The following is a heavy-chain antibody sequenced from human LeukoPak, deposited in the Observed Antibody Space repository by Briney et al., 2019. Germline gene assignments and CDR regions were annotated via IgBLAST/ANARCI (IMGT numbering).Heavy chain of an antibody. Sequence: GGSLRLSCAASGFNFTTYGMHWVRQSPGKGLEWVAVISYDGINKYYADSVKGRFTISRDNSKNMLYLQMSSLRAEDTAVYYCAKDHVTSSSWFPDYWGQGTLVTVSS. CDR2: ISYDGINK. J-gene: IGHJ4*02. D-gene: IGHD6-13*01. V-gene: IGHV3-30*18. CDR1: GFNFTTYG. CDR3: AKDHVTSSSWFPDY.